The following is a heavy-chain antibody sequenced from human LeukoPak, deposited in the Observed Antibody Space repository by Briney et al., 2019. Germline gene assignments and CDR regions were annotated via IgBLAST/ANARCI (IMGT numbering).Heavy chain of an antibody. D-gene: IGHD3-16*01. J-gene: IGHJ4*02. CDR3: ATTRGSHVLTPYFDY. V-gene: IGHV1-18*01. CDR1: GYTFSTYG. Sequence: ASVNVSCKASGYTFSTYGVSWVRQAPGQGLEWMGWISAYNSYTRYVEKFQGRVTMTIDTSTNTADMELRSLRSDDTAVYYCATTRGSHVLTPYFDYWGQGTLVTVSS. CDR2: ISAYNSYT.